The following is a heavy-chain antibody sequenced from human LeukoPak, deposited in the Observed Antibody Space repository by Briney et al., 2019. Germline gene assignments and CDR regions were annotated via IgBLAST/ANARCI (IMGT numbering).Heavy chain of an antibody. CDR1: GYTFTSYY. V-gene: IGHV1-18*04. D-gene: IGHD3-22*01. CDR2: IHTYNGHT. CDR3: ARDQYYDSKGWFDP. Sequence: GASVKVSCKASGYTFTSYYMHWVRQAPGQGLEWMGWIHTYNGHTNYAQKLQGRVTMTTDTSTSTAYMELRSLRSDDTAVYYCARDQYYDSKGWFDPWGQGTLVTVSS. J-gene: IGHJ5*02.